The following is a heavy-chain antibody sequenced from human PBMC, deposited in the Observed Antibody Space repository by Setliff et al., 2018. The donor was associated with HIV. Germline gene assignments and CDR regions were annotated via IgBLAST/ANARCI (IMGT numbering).Heavy chain of an antibody. V-gene: IGHV3-23*01. D-gene: IGHD1-7*01. J-gene: IGHJ3*02. CDR3: AKSRGTGTLPSYAFDI. CDR2: ISGSGGST. Sequence: GGSLRLSCAAAGFTFSSYAMSWVRQAPGKGLEWVSAISGSGGSTYYADSVKGRFTISRDNSKNTLYLQMNSLRAEDTAVYYCAKSRGTGTLPSYAFDIWGQGTMVTVSS. CDR1: GFTFSSYA.